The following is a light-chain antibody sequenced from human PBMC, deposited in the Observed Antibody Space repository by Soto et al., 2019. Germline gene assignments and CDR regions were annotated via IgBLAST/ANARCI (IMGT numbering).Light chain of an antibody. CDR2: LDS. Sequence: IVMTQSPLSLTVTPGEPASISCRSGQRLLHTNGYNYLEWYLQKPGQSPQLLINLDSDRASGVPDMFSGSGSGTDFTLKISRVEAEDVGLYYCMQSLETPWTFGQGTKVEIK. V-gene: IGKV2-28*01. CDR3: MQSLETPWT. CDR1: QRLLHTNGYNY. J-gene: IGKJ1*01.